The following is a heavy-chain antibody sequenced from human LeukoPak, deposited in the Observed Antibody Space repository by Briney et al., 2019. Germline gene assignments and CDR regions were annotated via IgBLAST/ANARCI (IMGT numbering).Heavy chain of an antibody. D-gene: IGHD2-2*03. J-gene: IGHJ4*02. Sequence: ASVKVSCKASGYTFTGYSIHWVRQAPGQGLEWMGIINPSGGSTSYAQKFQGRVTMTRDTSTSTAYMELSSLRSEDTAVYYCARSDVDIVVVPAAYYFDYWGQGTLVTVSS. CDR2: INPSGGST. CDR3: ARSDVDIVVVPAAYYFDY. CDR1: GYTFTGYS. V-gene: IGHV1-46*01.